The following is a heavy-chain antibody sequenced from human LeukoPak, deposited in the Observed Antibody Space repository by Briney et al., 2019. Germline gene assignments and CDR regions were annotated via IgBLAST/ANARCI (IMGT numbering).Heavy chain of an antibody. CDR2: MNPNSGNT. CDR3: ARGFQYYDILTGYYSPLDY. J-gene: IGHJ4*02. D-gene: IGHD3-9*01. Sequence: GASVKVSCKASGYTFTSYDINWVRQATGQGLEWMGWMNPNSGNTGYAQKFQGRVTMTRNTSISTAYMELSSLRSEDTAVYYCARGFQYYDILTGYYSPLDYWGQGTLVTVPS. CDR1: GYTFTSYD. V-gene: IGHV1-8*01.